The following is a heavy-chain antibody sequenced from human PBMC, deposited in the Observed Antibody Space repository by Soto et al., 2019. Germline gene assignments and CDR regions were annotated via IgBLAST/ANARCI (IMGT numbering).Heavy chain of an antibody. V-gene: IGHV1-8*01. D-gene: IGHD6-19*01. CDR2: MNPNSGNT. J-gene: IGHJ4*02. CDR1: GYTFTSYD. CDR3: ARGRGDSSGWYRHPDY. Sequence: ASVKVSCKASGYTFTSYDINWVRQATGQGLEWMGWMNPNSGNTGYAQKFQGRVTMTRNTSISTAYMELSSLRSEDTAVYYCARGRGDSSGWYRHPDYWGQGTLVTVSS.